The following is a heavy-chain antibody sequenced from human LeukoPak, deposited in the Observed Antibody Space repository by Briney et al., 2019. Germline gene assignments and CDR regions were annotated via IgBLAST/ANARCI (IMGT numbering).Heavy chain of an antibody. CDR2: ISGSDYST. Sequence: GGSLRLSCAASGFRFSDYAMNWFHQAAGKGLEWVSVISGSDYSTFYADSVKGRFTISRDNSKNTLYLQMSSLRADDTALYYCAKAGCTGTVCYTNYWGQGTLVTVSS. J-gene: IGHJ4*02. CDR3: AKAGCTGTVCYTNY. D-gene: IGHD2-2*02. V-gene: IGHV3-23*01. CDR1: GFRFSDYA.